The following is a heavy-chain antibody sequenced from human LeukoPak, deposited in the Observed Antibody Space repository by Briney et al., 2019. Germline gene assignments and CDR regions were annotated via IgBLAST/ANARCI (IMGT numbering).Heavy chain of an antibody. V-gene: IGHV3-20*04. D-gene: IGHD6-6*01. CDR2: INWNGGST. CDR3: ARAFSSFWPIDY. J-gene: IGHJ4*02. CDR1: GFTFSNAW. Sequence: PGGSLRLSCAASGFTFSNAWMSWVHQAPGKGLEWVSGINWNGGSTGYADSVKGRFTISRDNAKNSLYLQMNSLRAEDTALYYCARAFSSFWPIDYWGQGTLVTVSS.